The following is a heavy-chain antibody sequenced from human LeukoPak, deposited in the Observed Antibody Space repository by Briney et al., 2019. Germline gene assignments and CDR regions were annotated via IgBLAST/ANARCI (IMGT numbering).Heavy chain of an antibody. V-gene: IGHV4-4*07. CDR1: GGSINSYY. J-gene: IGHJ4*02. CDR3: ARGGKATVVTL. D-gene: IGHD4-23*01. Sequence: SETLSLTCTVSGGSINSYYWSWIRQPAGKGLEWIGRIYSSGSTNYNLSLKSRVSMSVDTSKNQFSLKLTSVTAADTAVYYCARGGKATVVTLWGQGILVTVSS. CDR2: IYSSGST.